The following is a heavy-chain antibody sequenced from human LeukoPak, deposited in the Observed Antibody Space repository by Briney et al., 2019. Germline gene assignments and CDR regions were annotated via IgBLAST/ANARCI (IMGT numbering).Heavy chain of an antibody. CDR3: ATDTVIVGARSQMDY. CDR2: FDPEDGET. J-gene: IGHJ4*02. D-gene: IGHD1-26*01. Sequence: ASVKVSCKVSGYTLTELSMHWVRQAPGKGPEWMGGFDPEDGETIYAQKFQGRVTMTEDTSTDTAYMELSSLRSEDTAVYYCATDTVIVGARSQMDYWGQGTLVTVSS. CDR1: GYTLTELS. V-gene: IGHV1-24*01.